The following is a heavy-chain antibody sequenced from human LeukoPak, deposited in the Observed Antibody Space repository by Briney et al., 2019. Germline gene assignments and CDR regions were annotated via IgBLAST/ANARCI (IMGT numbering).Heavy chain of an antibody. J-gene: IGHJ4*02. D-gene: IGHD2-2*01. V-gene: IGHV3-21*01. CDR1: GFTFSSYS. Sequence: GGSLRLSCAASGFTFSSYSMNWARQAPGKGLEWVSSISSSSSYIYYADSVKGRFTISRDNAKNSLYLQMNSLRAEDTAVYYCARLLGYCSSTSCYFDYWGQGTLVTVSS. CDR3: ARLLGYCSSTSCYFDY. CDR2: ISSSSSYI.